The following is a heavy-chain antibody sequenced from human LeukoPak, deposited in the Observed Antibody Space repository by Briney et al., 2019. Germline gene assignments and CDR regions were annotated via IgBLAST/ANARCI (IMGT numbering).Heavy chain of an antibody. V-gene: IGHV1-46*01. CDR2: INPSGDST. CDR3: ARGTWYQSSFDI. Sequence: ASVKVSCKASGNTFTNFYIHWVRQAPGQGLEWMGLINPSGDSTTYAQRFQGRVTMTRDTSTGTVYMELSSLISEDTAVYYCARGTWYQSSFDIWGQGTMVTVSS. J-gene: IGHJ3*02. CDR1: GNTFTNFY. D-gene: IGHD6-13*01.